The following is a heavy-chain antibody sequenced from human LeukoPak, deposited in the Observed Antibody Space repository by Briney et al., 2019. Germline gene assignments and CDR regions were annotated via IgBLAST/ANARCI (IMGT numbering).Heavy chain of an antibody. CDR2: IYYSGST. V-gene: IGHV4-59*08. J-gene: IGHJ4*02. Sequence: ETLSLTCTVSGGSISSYYWSWIRQPPGKGLEWIGYIYYSGSTNYNPSLKSRVTISVDTSKNQFSLKLSSVTAADTAVYYCARHARWSDGSYYDYWGQGTLVTVSS. CDR1: GGSISSYY. CDR3: ARHARWSDGSYYDY. D-gene: IGHD1-26*01.